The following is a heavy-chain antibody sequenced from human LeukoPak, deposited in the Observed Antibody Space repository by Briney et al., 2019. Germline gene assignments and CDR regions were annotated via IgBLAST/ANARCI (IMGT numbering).Heavy chain of an antibody. CDR2: ISYDGSNE. J-gene: IGHJ4*02. Sequence: GGSLRLSCAASGFTFSTHAMHWVRQAPGKGLEWVTVISYDGSNEYYADSVKGRFTISRDNSKNTVFLQMNSLRAEDTAVYYCARDPLSGGSYFDYWGQGTLVTVSS. CDR1: GFTFSTHA. D-gene: IGHD2-15*01. V-gene: IGHV3-30-3*01. CDR3: ARDPLSGGSYFDY.